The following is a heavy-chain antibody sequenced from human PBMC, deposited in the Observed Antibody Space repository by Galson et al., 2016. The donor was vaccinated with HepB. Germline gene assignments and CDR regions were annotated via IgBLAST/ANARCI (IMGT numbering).Heavy chain of an antibody. CDR3: ARDLWRGGRIDY. Sequence: SLRLSCAASGFTFSSHWMHWVRQAPGKGLVWVSHITIDGSTTTYADSVKGRFTISRDNAKNTLYLQMNSLRAEDTAVYYCARDLWRGGRIDYWGQGTLLTVSS. CDR1: GFTFSSHW. V-gene: IGHV3-74*01. J-gene: IGHJ4*02. D-gene: IGHD4-23*01. CDR2: ITIDGSTT.